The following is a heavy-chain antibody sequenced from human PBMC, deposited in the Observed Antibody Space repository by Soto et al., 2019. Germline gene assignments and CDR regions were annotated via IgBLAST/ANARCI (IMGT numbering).Heavy chain of an antibody. CDR2: ISGSGGST. V-gene: IGHV3-23*01. CDR3: AKRGNIVATIQPSHFDY. D-gene: IGHD5-12*01. CDR1: GFTFSSYA. Sequence: GVLRLSCAASGFTFSSYAMSWVRQAPGKGLEWVSAISGSGGSTYYADSVKGRFTISRDNSKNTLYLQMNSLRAEDTAVYYCAKRGNIVATIQPSHFDYWGQGTLVTVSS. J-gene: IGHJ4*02.